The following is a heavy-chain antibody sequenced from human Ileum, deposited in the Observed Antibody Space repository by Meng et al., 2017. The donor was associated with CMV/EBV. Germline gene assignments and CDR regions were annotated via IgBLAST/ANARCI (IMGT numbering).Heavy chain of an antibody. V-gene: IGHV3-53*01. CDR2: IYSGGST. CDR1: GFTVSSNY. CDR3: VRGGRFLGYYGMDV. J-gene: IGHJ6*02. Sequence: GGSLRLSCAASGFTVSSNYMSWVRQAPGKGLEWVSVIYSGGSTYYADSVKGRFTISRDNSKNTLYLQMNSLRAEDTAVYYCVRGGRFLGYYGMDVWGQGTTVTVSS. D-gene: IGHD3-3*01.